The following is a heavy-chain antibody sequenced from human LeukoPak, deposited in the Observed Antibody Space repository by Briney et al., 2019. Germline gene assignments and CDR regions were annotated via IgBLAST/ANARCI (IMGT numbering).Heavy chain of an antibody. CDR1: GFTFSSFW. J-gene: IGHJ4*02. CDR2: INPDGRTT. CDR3: AHSWLPTGD. D-gene: IGHD6-19*01. V-gene: IGHV3-74*01. Sequence: GGCLRLSCGASGFTFSSFWMHWVRQAPGKGLVWVSLINPDGRTTNYADSVKGRFTVSRDNAKNTLYLQMNSLRAEDTAVYYCAHSWLPTGDWGQGTLVTVSS.